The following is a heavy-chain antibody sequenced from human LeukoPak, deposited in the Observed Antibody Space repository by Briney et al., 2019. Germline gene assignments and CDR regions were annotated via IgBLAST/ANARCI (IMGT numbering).Heavy chain of an antibody. J-gene: IGHJ3*02. V-gene: IGHV1-46*01. CDR1: GSTFTCNY. CDR2: INHRGGAT. CDR3: ARDWNWGSSDAFDI. Sequence: ASVTVSFKASGSTFTCNYFHWIRQAPAQGLELVGMINHRGGATNYAKKFQGRVTMTRDTSTSTVYMELSSLRSEDTAVYYCARDWNWGSSDAFDIWGQGTMVTVSS. D-gene: IGHD7-27*01.